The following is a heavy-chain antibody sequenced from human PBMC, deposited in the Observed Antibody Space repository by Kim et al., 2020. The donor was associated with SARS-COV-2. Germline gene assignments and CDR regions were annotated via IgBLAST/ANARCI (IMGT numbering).Heavy chain of an antibody. D-gene: IGHD5-12*01. V-gene: IGHV4-4*07. CDR3: ARGWSGYDHHYYGMEV. J-gene: IGHJ6*02. CDR1: GDSITSHY. Sequence: SETLSLTCTVSGDSITSHYWSWVRRPAGKGLEWLGRIHTNGFTNYNPSLKSQITMSADTSKNQFSLRLTSVTAADTAVYFCARGWSGYDHHYYGMEVWG. CDR2: IHTNGFT.